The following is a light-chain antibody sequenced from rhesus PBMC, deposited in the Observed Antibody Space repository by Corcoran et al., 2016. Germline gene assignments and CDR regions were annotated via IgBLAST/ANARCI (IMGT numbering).Light chain of an antibody. CDR2: DAS. Sequence: DIQMTQSPSSLSASVGDTVTITCRASQGIRSYLNWFQQKPGKDPKLLIYDASTLESGVPSRFSGSGSGTDFPLTVSSLQPEDFATYYCLQHSTYPYTFGPGTKVEIK. J-gene: IGKJ2*01. V-gene: IGKV1-28*03. CDR1: QGIRSY. CDR3: LQHSTYPYT.